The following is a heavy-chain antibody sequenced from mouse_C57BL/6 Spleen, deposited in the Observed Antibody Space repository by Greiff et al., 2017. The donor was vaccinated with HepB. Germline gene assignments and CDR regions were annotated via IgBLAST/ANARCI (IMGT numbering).Heavy chain of an antibody. CDR1: GFTFSSYA. D-gene: IGHD2-5*01. J-gene: IGHJ4*01. V-gene: IGHV5-9-1*02. CDR3: TRDSSNYGYYAMDY. Sequence: EVKVEESGEGLVKPGGSLKLSCAASGFTFSSYAMSWVRQTPERRLEWVAYISSGGDYIYYADTVKGRFTISRDNARNTLYRQMSSLKSEHTAMYYCTRDSSNYGYYAMDYWGQGTSVTVSS. CDR2: ISSGGDYI.